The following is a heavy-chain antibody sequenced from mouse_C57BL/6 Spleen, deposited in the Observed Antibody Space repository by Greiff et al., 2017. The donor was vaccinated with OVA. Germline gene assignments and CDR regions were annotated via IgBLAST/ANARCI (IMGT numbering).Heavy chain of an antibody. D-gene: IGHD1-1*01. CDR3: APCYSSSPGAY. J-gene: IGHJ3*01. Sequence: EVKLVESGAELVKPGASVKLSCTASGFNIKDYYMHWVKQRTEQGLEWIGRIDPEDGETKYAPKFQGKATITADTSSNTAYLQLSSLTSEDTAVYYCAPCYSSSPGAYWGQGTLVTVSA. V-gene: IGHV14-2*01. CDR2: IDPEDGET. CDR1: GFNIKDYY.